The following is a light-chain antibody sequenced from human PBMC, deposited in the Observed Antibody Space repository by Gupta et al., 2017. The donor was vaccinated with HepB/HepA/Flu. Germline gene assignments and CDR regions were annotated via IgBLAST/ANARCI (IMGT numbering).Light chain of an antibody. J-gene: IGKJ1*01. V-gene: IGKV1-39*01. CDR2: AAS. CDR1: ESISNH. Sequence: DIQMTQSPSSLSASVGDSVTLTCRASESISNHLNWYQQKPGEAPKILIYAASTLHSGVPSRFSGSGSGTDFTLTISSLQPDDFATYFCQQSYSRPRTFGQGTXVEI. CDR3: QQSYSRPRT.